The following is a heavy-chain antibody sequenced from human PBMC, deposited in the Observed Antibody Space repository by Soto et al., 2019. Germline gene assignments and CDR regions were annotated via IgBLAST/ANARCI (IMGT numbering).Heavy chain of an antibody. V-gene: IGHV4-4*02. D-gene: IGHD3-3*01. J-gene: IGHJ5*02. CDR3: ARGEPTSLYYDFWSGYPNWFDP. Sequence: PSETLSLTCTVSGGSITSNNWWSWVRQSPGEGLEWIGEIYHSGSTYYNPSLKSRVTISVDKSKNQFSLKLSSVTAADTAVYYCARGEPTSLYYDFWSGYPNWFDPWGQGTLVTVSS. CDR1: GGSITSNNW. CDR2: IYHSGST.